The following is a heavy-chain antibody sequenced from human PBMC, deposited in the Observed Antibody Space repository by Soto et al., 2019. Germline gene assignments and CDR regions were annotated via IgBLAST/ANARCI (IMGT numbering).Heavy chain of an antibody. J-gene: IGHJ4*02. CDR3: ARALTEFDY. CDR2: INPNGGAT. D-gene: IGHD7-27*01. Sequence: QVRLVQSGAEVRKPGASVKLSCKASGYTFTTYYIHWVRQAPGQGLEWMGIINPNGGATSYAQNFQDRVTMTGDTSTNTVYREMSSLRSDDTAMYYCARALTEFDYWGPGTLVTVSS. CDR1: GYTFTTYY. V-gene: IGHV1-46*01.